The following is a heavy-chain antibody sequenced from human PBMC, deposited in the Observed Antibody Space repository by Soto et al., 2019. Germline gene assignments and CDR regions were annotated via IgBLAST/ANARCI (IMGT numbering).Heavy chain of an antibody. CDR3: ARLVAWELAYFDY. J-gene: IGHJ4*02. V-gene: IGHV4-30-2*01. CDR2: IYHSGST. CDR1: GGSISSGGYS. Sequence: SETLSLTCAVSGGSISSGGYSWSWIRHPPGKGLEWIGYIYHSGSTYYNPSLKSRVTISVDRSKNQFSLKLSSVTAADTAVYYCARLVAWELAYFDYWGQGTLVTVSS. D-gene: IGHD1-26*01.